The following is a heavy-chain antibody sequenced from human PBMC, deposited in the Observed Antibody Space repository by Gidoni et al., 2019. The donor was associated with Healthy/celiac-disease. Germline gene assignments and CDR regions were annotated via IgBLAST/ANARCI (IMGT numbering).Heavy chain of an antibody. D-gene: IGHD3-3*01. Sequence: DVRLVESGGGLVQPGGSLRLSCAASGFAFSSYEINWVRQAPVKGLEWVSYMSSSGSTIYYADAVKGRFTISRDNAKNTLYLQMNSLRAEDTAVYYCARVQAPHSLEWLTPSGMDVWGQGTTVTVSS. CDR1: GFAFSSYE. V-gene: IGHV3-48*03. CDR2: MSSSGSTI. CDR3: ARVQAPHSLEWLTPSGMDV. J-gene: IGHJ6*02.